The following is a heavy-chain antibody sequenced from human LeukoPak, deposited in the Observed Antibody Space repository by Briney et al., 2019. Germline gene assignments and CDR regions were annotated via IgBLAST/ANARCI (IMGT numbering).Heavy chain of an antibody. CDR2: ISGSGGST. Sequence: GGSLRLSCAASGFTFSSYAMSWVRQAPGKGLEWVSAISGSGGSTYYADSVKGRFTISRDNSKNTPYLQMNSLRAEDTAAYYCAKSLESGYYYDSSGYYSPPTVFDYWGQGTLVTVSS. CDR1: GFTFSSYA. V-gene: IGHV3-23*01. CDR3: AKSLESGYYYDSSGYYSPPTVFDY. D-gene: IGHD3-22*01. J-gene: IGHJ4*02.